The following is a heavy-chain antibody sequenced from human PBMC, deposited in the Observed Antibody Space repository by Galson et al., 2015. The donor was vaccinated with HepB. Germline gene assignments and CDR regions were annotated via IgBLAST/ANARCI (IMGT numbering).Heavy chain of an antibody. V-gene: IGHV3-21*01. CDR3: ARDRLAYDSSGYSPMNWFDP. D-gene: IGHD3-22*01. CDR2: ISSSSSYI. CDR1: GFTFSSYS. Sequence: SLRLSCAASGFTFSSYSMNWVRQAPGKRLEWVSSISSSSSYIYYADSVKGRFTISRDNAKNSLYLQMNSLRAEDTAVYYCARDRLAYDSSGYSPMNWFDPWGQGTLVTVSS. J-gene: IGHJ5*02.